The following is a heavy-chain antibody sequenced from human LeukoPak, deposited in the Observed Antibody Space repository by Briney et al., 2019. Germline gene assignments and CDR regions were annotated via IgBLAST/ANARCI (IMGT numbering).Heavy chain of an antibody. CDR1: GYTFTGYY. CDR2: INPNSGGT. D-gene: IGHD3-10*01. J-gene: IGHJ4*02. V-gene: IGHV1-2*02. Sequence: GASVKVSCKASGYTFTGYYMHWVRQAPGQGLEWMGWINPNSGGTNYAQKFQGRVTMTRDTSISTAYMELSRLRSDDTAVYYCARGXXXAHRXLGNFDYWGQGTLVTVXS. CDR3: ARGXXXAHRXLGNFDY.